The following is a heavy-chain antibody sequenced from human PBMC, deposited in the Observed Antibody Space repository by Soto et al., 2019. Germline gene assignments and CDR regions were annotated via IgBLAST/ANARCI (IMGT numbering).Heavy chain of an antibody. V-gene: IGHV1-18*01. D-gene: IGHD3-16*01. CDR3: ARYVLIPFRWGYATPPQYNYHGMDV. Sequence: QVQLVQSGAEVMKPGASVKVSCKASGYTFTTFGISWVRQAPGQGLEWMGWINTYNGNTDYAQKFQGRVTMTTETSTRTAHIELRSLRSDDTAVYYCARYVLIPFRWGYATPPQYNYHGMDVWGQGTTVSVSS. J-gene: IGHJ6*02. CDR2: INTYNGNT. CDR1: GYTFTTFG.